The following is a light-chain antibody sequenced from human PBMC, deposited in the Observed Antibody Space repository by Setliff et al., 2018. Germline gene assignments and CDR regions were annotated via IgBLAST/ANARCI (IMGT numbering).Light chain of an antibody. CDR2: DVS. V-gene: IGLV2-11*01. J-gene: IGLJ1*01. CDR1: SSDVGGYNY. Sequence: QSALAQPRPGSGSPGQSVTISCTGTSSDVGGYNYVSWYQQHPGKAPKLMIYDVSTRPSGVPDRFSGSKSGNTASLTISGRQAEDEADYYCCSYAGSYTYVFGTGTKVTVL. CDR3: CSYAGSYTYV.